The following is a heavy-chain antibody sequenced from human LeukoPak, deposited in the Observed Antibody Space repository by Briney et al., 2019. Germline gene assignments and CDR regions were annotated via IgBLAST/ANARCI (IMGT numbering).Heavy chain of an antibody. D-gene: IGHD6-13*01. J-gene: IGHJ6*03. CDR1: GYTFTSYH. Sequence: ASVKVSCKASGYTFTSYHITWVRQAPGQGLEWMGWISGYNGNTNYAQKFQGRVSMTTDTSTSTAYMELRSLRSDDTAVYYCARVDSSTWYLDYYYYYYMDVWGKGTAVTISS. CDR3: ARVDSSTWYLDYYYYYYMDV. CDR2: ISGYNGNT. V-gene: IGHV1-18*01.